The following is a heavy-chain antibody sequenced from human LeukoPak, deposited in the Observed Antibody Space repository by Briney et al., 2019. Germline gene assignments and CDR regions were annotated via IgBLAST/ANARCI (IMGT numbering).Heavy chain of an antibody. J-gene: IGHJ3*02. CDR3: AKADQLLNDAFDI. D-gene: IGHD2-2*01. CDR1: GFTFDDYA. V-gene: IGHV3-9*01. CDR2: ISWNSGSI. Sequence: SLRLSCAASGFTFDDYAMHWVRQAPAKGLEGVSGISWNSGSIGYADSVKGRFTISRDNAKNSLYLQMNSLRAEDAALYYGAKADQLLNDAFDILGQGTMVTVSS.